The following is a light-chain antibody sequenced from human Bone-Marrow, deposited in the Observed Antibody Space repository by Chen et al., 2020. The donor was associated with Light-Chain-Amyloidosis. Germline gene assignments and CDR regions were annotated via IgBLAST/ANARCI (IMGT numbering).Light chain of an antibody. CDR2: EVT. J-gene: IGLJ1*01. CDR1: SSDVGGDNH. Sequence: QAALTQPASVSGSPGQSMTIYCTGTSSDVGGDNHVSWYQQPPDKAPKLMIYEVTNRPSWVPDRFSGSKSDNTASLTISGLQTEDEADYFCSSYTITNTLVFGSGTRVTVL. V-gene: IGLV2-14*01. CDR3: SSYTITNTLV.